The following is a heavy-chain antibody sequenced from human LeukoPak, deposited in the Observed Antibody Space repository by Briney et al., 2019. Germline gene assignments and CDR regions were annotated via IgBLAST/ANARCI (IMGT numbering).Heavy chain of an antibody. J-gene: IGHJ4*02. D-gene: IGHD5-24*01. V-gene: IGHV1-8*01. CDR3: ASLPDDGYNLDY. CDR1: GYTFTSYD. Sequence: ASVKVSCKASGYTFTSYDINWVRQATGQGLEWMGWMNPNSGNTGYAQKFQGRVTMTRNTSISTVYMELSSLRSEDTAVYYCASLPDDGYNLDYWGQGTLVTVSS. CDR2: MNPNSGNT.